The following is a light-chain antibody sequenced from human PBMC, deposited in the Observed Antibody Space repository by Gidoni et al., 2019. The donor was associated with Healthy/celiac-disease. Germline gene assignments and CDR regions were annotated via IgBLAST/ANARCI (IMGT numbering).Light chain of an antibody. CDR1: SSNVGAGYD. Sequence: QSVLTQPPSVSGAPGQRVTISCTGSSSNVGAGYDVHWYQKLPGTSPKLLIYGNSNRPSRVPDRFSGSKSGTSASLAITGLQAEDEADYYCQSYDSSLSGSYVFGTGTKVTVL. CDR3: QSYDSSLSGSYV. J-gene: IGLJ1*01. CDR2: GNS. V-gene: IGLV1-40*01.